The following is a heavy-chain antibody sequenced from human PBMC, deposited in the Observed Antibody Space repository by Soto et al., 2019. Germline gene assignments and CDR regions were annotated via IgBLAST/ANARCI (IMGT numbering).Heavy chain of an antibody. Sequence: SETLSLTCAVYGGSFSGYYWSWIRQPPGKGLEWIGEIYHSGSTNYNPSLKSRVTMSVDKSKNQFSLKLSSVTAADTAVYFCSRYYYGSGSYYNAYPWFDPWGQGTLVTVSS. CDR2: IYHSGST. J-gene: IGHJ5*02. D-gene: IGHD3-10*01. CDR3: SRYYYGSGSYYNAYPWFDP. CDR1: GGSFSGYY. V-gene: IGHV4-34*10.